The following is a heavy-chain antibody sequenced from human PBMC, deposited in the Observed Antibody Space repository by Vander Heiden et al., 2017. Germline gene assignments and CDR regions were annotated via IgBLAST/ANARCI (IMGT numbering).Heavy chain of an antibody. J-gene: IGHJ6*02. D-gene: IGHD2-8*01. CDR3: ARDGDCTNGVCSYLSDYYYYGMDV. CDR1: GFTFSSYS. V-gene: IGHV3-21*01. Sequence: EVQLVESGGGLVKPGGSLRLSCAASGFTFSSYSMNWVRQAPGKGLEWVSSISSSSSYIYDADSVKGRFTISRDNAKNSLYLQMNSLRAEDTAVYYCARDGDCTNGVCSYLSDYYYYGMDVWGQGTTVTVSS. CDR2: ISSSSSYI.